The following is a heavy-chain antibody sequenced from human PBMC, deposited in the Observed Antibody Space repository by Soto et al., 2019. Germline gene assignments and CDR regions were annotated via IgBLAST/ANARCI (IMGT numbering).Heavy chain of an antibody. D-gene: IGHD3-16*01. Sequence: ASVQASCKAPGFTLTGYYINWVRQVPGQGLEWMGWSKTTGDDTKYAQKMQERVTMTTDTTMNTGYMEARSTHPNDTAEYYCARDQRSYGEVPFDNWGQGTLVTVSS. CDR2: SKTTGDDT. CDR1: GFTLTGYY. V-gene: IGHV1-2*02. J-gene: IGHJ4*02. CDR3: ARDQRSYGEVPFDN.